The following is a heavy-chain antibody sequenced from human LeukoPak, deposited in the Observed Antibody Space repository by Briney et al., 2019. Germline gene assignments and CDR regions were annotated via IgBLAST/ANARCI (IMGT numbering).Heavy chain of an antibody. Sequence: SETLSLTCAVPGYSMTSAYYWGWIRQPPGKGLEWIGNIYHSGSTYYNPSLKSRVTISVDASKNQFSLKLTSVTAADTAVYYCASFSYCGGDCPAYWGQGTLVTVSS. V-gene: IGHV4-38-2*01. J-gene: IGHJ4*02. CDR1: GYSMTSAYY. CDR3: ASFSYCGGDCPAY. CDR2: IYHSGST. D-gene: IGHD2-21*01.